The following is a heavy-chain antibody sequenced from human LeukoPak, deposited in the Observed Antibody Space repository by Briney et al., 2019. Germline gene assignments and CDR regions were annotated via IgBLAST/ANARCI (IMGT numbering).Heavy chain of an antibody. V-gene: IGHV3-30*15. J-gene: IGHJ4*02. CDR1: GFAFSSYA. Sequence: PGGSLRFSCAASGFAFSSYAMHWVRQAPGKGLEWVAGVSYDGRDRPCADSVKGRFTISRDNSRNTLFLQTSSLRPEDTAMYYCARGSRVGVTLPHDYWGQGTLVTVSS. CDR2: VSYDGRDR. D-gene: IGHD1-26*01. CDR3: ARGSRVGVTLPHDY.